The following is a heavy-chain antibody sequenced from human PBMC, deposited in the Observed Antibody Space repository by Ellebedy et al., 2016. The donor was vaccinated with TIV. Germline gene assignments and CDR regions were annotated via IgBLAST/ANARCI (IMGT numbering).Heavy chain of an antibody. CDR2: IYHSGST. CDR1: GGSISSSNW. Sequence: SETLSLTCAVSGGSISSSNWWSWVRQPPGKGLEWIGEIYHSGSTNYNPSLKSRVTISVDTSKNQFSLKLSSVTAADTAVYYCASPLGGSAFDIWGQGTMVTVSS. CDR3: ASPLGGSAFDI. J-gene: IGHJ3*02. V-gene: IGHV4-4*02. D-gene: IGHD3-16*01.